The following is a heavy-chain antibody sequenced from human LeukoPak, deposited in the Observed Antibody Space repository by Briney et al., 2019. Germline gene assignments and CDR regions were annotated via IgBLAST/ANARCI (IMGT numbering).Heavy chain of an antibody. Sequence: GGSLRLSCAASAFTFSNYTMHWVRQAPGKGLEWVAVISYDGSSKYCADSVKGRFTISRDNSKNTLYLQMNSLRGEDTAVYYCARIPRTWLRFPYFDYWGQGTLVTVSS. J-gene: IGHJ4*02. CDR3: ARIPRTWLRFPYFDY. D-gene: IGHD5-12*01. CDR1: AFTFSNYT. CDR2: ISYDGSSK. V-gene: IGHV3-30-3*01.